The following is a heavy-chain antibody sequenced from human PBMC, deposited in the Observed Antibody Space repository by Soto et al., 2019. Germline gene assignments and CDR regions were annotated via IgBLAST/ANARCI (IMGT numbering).Heavy chain of an antibody. D-gene: IGHD5-12*01. CDR3: ARPVAMATISRSYLFY. V-gene: IGHV1-69*01. Sequence: QVQLVQSGAEVKKPGSSVKVSCKASGGTFSNYAINWVRQAPGQGLEWMGGIIPIFGTGNYAQKFQGRVTITADESTSTAYLDLSGLRPEDTAVYYCARPVAMATISRSYLFYWGQGTLVTVSS. CDR1: GGTFSNYA. J-gene: IGHJ4*02. CDR2: IIPIFGTG.